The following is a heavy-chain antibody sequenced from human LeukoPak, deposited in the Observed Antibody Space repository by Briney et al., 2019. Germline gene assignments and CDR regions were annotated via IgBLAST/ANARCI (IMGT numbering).Heavy chain of an antibody. D-gene: IGHD3-16*01. V-gene: IGHV3-21*01. CDR1: GFTFSSYE. Sequence: GGSLRLSCAASGFTFSSYEMNWVRQAPGKGLEWVSSISSSSSYIYYADSVKGRFTISRDNAKNSLYLQMNSLRAEDTAVYYCARDGVAEGGDDYWGQGTLVTVSS. CDR3: ARDGVAEGGDDY. CDR2: ISSSSSYI. J-gene: IGHJ4*02.